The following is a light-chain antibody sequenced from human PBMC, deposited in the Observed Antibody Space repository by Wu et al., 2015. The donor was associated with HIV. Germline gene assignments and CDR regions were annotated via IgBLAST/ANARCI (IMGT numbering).Light chain of an antibody. J-gene: IGKJ4*01. CDR3: QQYNNWPPALT. Sequence: DIVLTQSPATLSLSPGERATLSCRASQYVASQQIGWYQRKPGQAPSLLIYDASNRATGIPARFSGSGSGTDFTLTISSLEPEDFAVYYCQQYNNWPPALTFGGGTKVEIK. CDR2: DAS. V-gene: IGKV3-11*01. CDR1: QYVASQ.